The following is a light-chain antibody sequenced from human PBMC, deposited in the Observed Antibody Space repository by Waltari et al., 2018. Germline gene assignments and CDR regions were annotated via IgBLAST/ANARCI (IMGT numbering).Light chain of an antibody. CDR2: EGS. J-gene: IGLJ3*02. CDR1: SSDVGSYNL. CDR3: CSYAGSRTFVV. Sequence: QSALTQPASVSGSPGQSITISCTGTSSDVGSYNLVSWYQQHPGKAPKLMICEGSKRPSGVSNRFSGSKSGNTASLTISGLQAEDEADYYCCSYAGSRTFVVFGGGTKLTVL. V-gene: IGLV2-23*03.